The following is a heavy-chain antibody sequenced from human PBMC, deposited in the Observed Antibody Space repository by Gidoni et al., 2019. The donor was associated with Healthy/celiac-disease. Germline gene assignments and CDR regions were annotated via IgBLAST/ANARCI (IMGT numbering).Heavy chain of an antibody. J-gene: IGHJ4*02. CDR2: LNPNSGGT. CDR3: ARGGDPNYYDSSGYYGFDY. CDR1: GYTFTGYY. D-gene: IGHD3-22*01. V-gene: IGHV1-2*04. Sequence: QVQLVQSGAEVKKPGASVKVSCKASGYTFTGYYMHWVRQAPGQVLEWMGWLNPNSGGTNYAQKFQGWVTMTRDTSISTAYMELSRLRSDDTAVYYCARGGDPNYYDSSGYYGFDYWGQGTLVTVSS.